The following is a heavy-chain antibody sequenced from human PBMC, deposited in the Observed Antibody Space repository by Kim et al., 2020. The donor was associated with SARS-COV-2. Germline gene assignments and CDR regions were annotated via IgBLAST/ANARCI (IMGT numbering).Heavy chain of an antibody. V-gene: IGHV3-49*03. Sequence: GGSLRLSCTASGFTFGDYAMSWFRQAPGKGLEWVGFIRSKAYGGTTEYAASVKGRFTISRDDSKSIAYLQMNSLKTEDTAVYYCTRDRGYGSGSYYTLGMDVWGQGTTVTVSS. J-gene: IGHJ6*02. CDR2: IRSKAYGGTT. CDR1: GFTFGDYA. CDR3: TRDRGYGSGSYYTLGMDV. D-gene: IGHD3-10*01.